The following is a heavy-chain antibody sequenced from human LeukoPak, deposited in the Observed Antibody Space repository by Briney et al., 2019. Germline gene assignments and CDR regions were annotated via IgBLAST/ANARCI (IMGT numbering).Heavy chain of an antibody. Sequence: GGPLRLSCAASGFTFSSYWMSWVRQAPGKGLEWVANIKQDGSEKYYVDSVKGRFTISRDNAKNSLYLQMNSLRAEDTAVYYCARGRILGLESFFDLWGQGTLVTVSS. CDR3: ARGRILGLESFFDL. CDR1: GFTFSSYW. V-gene: IGHV3-7*04. CDR2: IKQDGSEK. D-gene: IGHD3-16*01. J-gene: IGHJ4*02.